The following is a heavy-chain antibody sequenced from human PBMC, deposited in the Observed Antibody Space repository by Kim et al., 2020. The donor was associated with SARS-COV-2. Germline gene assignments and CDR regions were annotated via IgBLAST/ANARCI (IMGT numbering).Heavy chain of an antibody. CDR2: ITSNNNYI. V-gene: IGHV3-21*01. D-gene: IGHD2-15*01. CDR3: ARSDPVDCSGGTCYSRRDYDG. Sequence: GGSLRLSCAASGFTFSPYSMNWVRQAPGKGLEWVSSITSNNNYIYYADSVKGRFTISRDDAKNSLYLQMNSLRAEDTAVYYCARSDPVDCSGGTCYSRRDYDGWGRGTLVTFSS. J-gene: IGHJ4*01. CDR1: GFTFSPYS.